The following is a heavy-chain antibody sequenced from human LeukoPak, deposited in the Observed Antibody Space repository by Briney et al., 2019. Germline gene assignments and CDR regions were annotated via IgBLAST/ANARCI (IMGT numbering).Heavy chain of an antibody. CDR3: ARPRGGYIFDY. CDR2: IYESGST. D-gene: IGHD5-12*01. V-gene: IGHV4-38-2*02. J-gene: IGHJ4*02. Sequence: PSETLSLTCTVSGYSISSVYYWGWIRQSPGKGLEWIASIYESGSTYYNPSLKSRVTISVDRSKSQFALKVRSVTAADTAVYYCARPRGGYIFDYWGQGALVTVSS. CDR1: GYSISSVYY.